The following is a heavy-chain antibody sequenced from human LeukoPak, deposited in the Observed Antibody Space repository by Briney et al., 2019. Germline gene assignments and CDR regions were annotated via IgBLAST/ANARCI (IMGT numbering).Heavy chain of an antibody. CDR3: ARAPRAVEYYYDSSGYPIDY. CDR1: GFTFSDYY. D-gene: IGHD3-22*01. CDR2: ISSSGSTI. J-gene: IGHJ4*02. Sequence: GGSLRLSCAASGFTFSDYYMSWIRQAPGKGLEWVSYISSSGSTIYYADSVKGRFTISRDNAKNSLYLQMNSLRAEDTAVYYCARAPRAVEYYYDSSGYPIDYWGQGTLVTVSS. V-gene: IGHV3-11*04.